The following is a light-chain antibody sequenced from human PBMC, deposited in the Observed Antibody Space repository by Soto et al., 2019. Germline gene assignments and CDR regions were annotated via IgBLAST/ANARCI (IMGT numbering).Light chain of an antibody. V-gene: IGLV2-8*01. CDR2: EVS. J-gene: IGLJ2*01. CDR1: SSDVGGYNY. Sequence: QSALTQPPSASGSPGQSVTISCTGTSSDVGGYNYVSWYQQHPGKAPKLMIYEVSKRPSGVPDRFSGSKYGNTASLTVSGLQAEDEADYYCSSYAGSNNFGVVFGGGTKLTVL. CDR3: SSYAGSNNFGVV.